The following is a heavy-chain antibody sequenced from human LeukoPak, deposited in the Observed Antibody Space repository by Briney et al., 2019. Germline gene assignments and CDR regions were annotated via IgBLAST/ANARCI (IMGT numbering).Heavy chain of an antibody. CDR1: GFTFSSNG. CDR3: ARMSGSHLDY. D-gene: IGHD1-26*01. CDR2: IWFDGSKK. Sequence: GGSLRLSCAASGFTFSSNGMDWVRHAPGMGLEWVAAIWFDGSKKYYADFVKGRFTISRDNSKNTLYMQMDSLRADDTAIYYCARMSGSHLDYWGQGTLVTVSS. J-gene: IGHJ4*02. V-gene: IGHV3-33*01.